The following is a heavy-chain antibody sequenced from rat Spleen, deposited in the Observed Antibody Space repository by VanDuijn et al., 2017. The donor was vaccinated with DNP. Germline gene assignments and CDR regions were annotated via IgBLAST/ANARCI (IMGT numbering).Heavy chain of an antibody. J-gene: IGHJ2*01. CDR3: APGYFDY. CDR2: MWSGGST. D-gene: IGHD1-4*01. Sequence: QVQLKESGPGLVQPSQTLSLTCTVAGFSLTTYNVHWVRKPPGEGLEWMGVMWSGGSTDYNSALKSRLRISRDTSKSQVFLKMNRLQTEDTAMYFCAPGYFDYWGQGVMVTVSS. CDR1: GFSLTTYN. V-gene: IGHV2-1*01.